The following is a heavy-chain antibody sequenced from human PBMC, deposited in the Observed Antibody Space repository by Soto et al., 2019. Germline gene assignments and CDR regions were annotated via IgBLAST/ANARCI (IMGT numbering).Heavy chain of an antibody. Sequence: PSETLSLTCTVSGGSISSYYWSWIRQPPGKGLEWIGYIYYSGSTNYNPSLKSRVTISVDTSKNQFSLKLSSVTAADTAVYYCARAHYDFWSGYINYFDYWGQGTLVTVS. D-gene: IGHD3-3*01. CDR3: ARAHYDFWSGYINYFDY. CDR2: IYYSGST. J-gene: IGHJ4*02. V-gene: IGHV4-59*01. CDR1: GGSISSYY.